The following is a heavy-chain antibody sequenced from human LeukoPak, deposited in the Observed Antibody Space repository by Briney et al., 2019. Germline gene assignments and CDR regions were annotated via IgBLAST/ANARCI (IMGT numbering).Heavy chain of an antibody. D-gene: IGHD2-8*01. Sequence: GASVKVSCKASGYTFTGYYVHWVRQAPGQGLEWMGWINPNSGGTNYAQKFQGRVTMTRDTSISTAYMELSRLRSDDTAVYYCARNGVMAGIFNWFDPWGQGTLVTVSS. V-gene: IGHV1-2*02. CDR3: ARNGVMAGIFNWFDP. J-gene: IGHJ5*02. CDR1: GYTFTGYY. CDR2: INPNSGGT.